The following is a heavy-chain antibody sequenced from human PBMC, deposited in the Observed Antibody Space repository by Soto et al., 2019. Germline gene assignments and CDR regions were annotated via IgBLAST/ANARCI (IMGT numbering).Heavy chain of an antibody. CDR2: IGTAGDT. J-gene: IGHJ4*02. CDR1: EFTFSSYD. CDR3: ARADCSGGSCYGYYFDY. Sequence: PGGALRLSCAASEFTFSSYDMHWVRQATGKGLEWVSAIGTAGDTYYPGSVKGRFTISRENAKNSLYLQMNSLRAEDTAVYYCARADCSGGSCYGYYFDYWGQGTLVTVSS. V-gene: IGHV3-13*01. D-gene: IGHD2-15*01.